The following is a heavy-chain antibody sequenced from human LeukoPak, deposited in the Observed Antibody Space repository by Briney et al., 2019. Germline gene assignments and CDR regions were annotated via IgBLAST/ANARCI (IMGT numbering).Heavy chain of an antibody. CDR1: GYTFTSYG. CDR3: ASESGFGELSEGSDY. CDR2: INPNSGGT. D-gene: IGHD3-10*01. V-gene: IGHV1-2*06. J-gene: IGHJ4*02. Sequence: ASVKVSCKASGYTFTSYGISWVRQAPGQGLEWMGRINPNSGGTNYAQKFQGRVTMTRDTSISTAYMELSRLRSDDTAVYYCASESGFGELSEGSDYWGQGTLVTVSS.